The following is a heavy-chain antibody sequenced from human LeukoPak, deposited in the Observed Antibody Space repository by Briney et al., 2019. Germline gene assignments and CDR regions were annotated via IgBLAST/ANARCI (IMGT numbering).Heavy chain of an antibody. J-gene: IGHJ3*02. Sequence: GGSLRLSCAPSGFSFSDYWMHWVRQAPGKGLAWVSRINTDGTTTNHADSVTGRFTIFRDNAKNMLYLQMNSLRAEDTAVYYCVRGGLEPFDIWGQGTMVTVSS. CDR3: VRGGLEPFDI. CDR1: GFSFSDYW. D-gene: IGHD1-1*01. CDR2: INTDGTTT. V-gene: IGHV3-74*01.